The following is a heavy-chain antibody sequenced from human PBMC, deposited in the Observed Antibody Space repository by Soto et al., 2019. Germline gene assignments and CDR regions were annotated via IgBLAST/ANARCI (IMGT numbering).Heavy chain of an antibody. J-gene: IGHJ4*02. V-gene: IGHV1-69*13. Sequence: SVKVSCKASGGTFSSYAISWVRQAPGQGLEWMGGVIPIFGTANYAQKFQGRVTITADESTSTAYMELSSLRSEDTAVYYCARGDYGGNSLLDYWGQGTLVTVSS. D-gene: IGHD4-17*01. CDR2: VIPIFGTA. CDR1: GGTFSSYA. CDR3: ARGDYGGNSLLDY.